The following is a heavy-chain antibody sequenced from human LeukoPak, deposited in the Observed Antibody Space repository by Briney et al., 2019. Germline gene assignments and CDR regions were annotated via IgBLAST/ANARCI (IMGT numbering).Heavy chain of an antibody. D-gene: IGHD6-6*01. CDR2: IYHSGST. CDR3: ARADGSSSAYYFDY. J-gene: IGHJ4*02. Sequence: SQTLSLTCTVSGGSISSGGYYWSWIRQPPGKGLEWIGYIYHSGSTYYNPSLKSRVTISVDTSKNQFSLKLSSVTAADTAVYYCARADGSSSAYYFDYWGQGTLVTVSS. V-gene: IGHV4-30-2*01. CDR1: GGSISSGGYY.